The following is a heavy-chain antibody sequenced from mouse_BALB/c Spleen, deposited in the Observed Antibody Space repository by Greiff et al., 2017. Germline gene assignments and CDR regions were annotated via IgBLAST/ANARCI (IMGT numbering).Heavy chain of an antibody. Sequence: EVQRVESGGGLVKPGGSLKLPCAASGFPFSSYTMSWVRQTPEKRLEWVATFSSGGSYTDYPDSVKGRFTISGNNAKNTLYLQMSRLKCEVTAMYYGTEDERAVDYWGQGTSVTVSS. V-gene: IGHV5-6-4*01. CDR2: FSSGGSYT. CDR3: TEDERAVDY. J-gene: IGHJ4*01. CDR1: GFPFSSYT.